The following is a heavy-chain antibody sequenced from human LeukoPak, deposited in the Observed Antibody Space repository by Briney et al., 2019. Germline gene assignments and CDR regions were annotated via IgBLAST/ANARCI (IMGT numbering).Heavy chain of an antibody. Sequence: GGSLRLSCAASGFTFSSYAMSWVRQAPGKGLEWVSAISGSGGSTYYADSVKGRFTISRDNSKNTLYLQVNSLRAEDTAVYYCAKALRAAAGTHPNWFDPWGQGTLVTVSS. V-gene: IGHV3-23*01. CDR3: AKALRAAAGTHPNWFDP. D-gene: IGHD6-13*01. CDR1: GFTFSSYA. CDR2: ISGSGGST. J-gene: IGHJ5*02.